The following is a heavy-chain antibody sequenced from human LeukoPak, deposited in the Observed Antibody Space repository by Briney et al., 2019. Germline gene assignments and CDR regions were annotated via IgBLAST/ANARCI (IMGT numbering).Heavy chain of an antibody. CDR1: GFTFSSYA. Sequence: GGSLRLSCAASGFTFSSYAMSWVRQAPGKGLEWVSAISGSGGSTYYADSVKGRFTISRDNSKNTLYLQMNSLRAEDTAVYYCAKTPSFNSSSWYSYYYYYYMDVWGKGTTVTISS. CDR3: AKTPSFNSSSWYSYYYYYYMDV. CDR2: ISGSGGST. D-gene: IGHD6-13*01. J-gene: IGHJ6*03. V-gene: IGHV3-23*01.